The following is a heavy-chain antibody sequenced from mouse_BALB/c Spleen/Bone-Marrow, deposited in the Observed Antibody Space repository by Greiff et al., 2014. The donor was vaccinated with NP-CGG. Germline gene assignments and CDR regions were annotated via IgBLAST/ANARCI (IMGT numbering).Heavy chain of an antibody. Sequence: VQLQQSGAELVKPGASVKLSCTASGFNIKDTYIHWVKQRPEQGLEWIGRIDPANDNTKYDPKFQGKATITADTSSSTAYPQLSSLTSEDTAVYYCASYVYGYYFDYWGQGTTLTVSS. CDR2: IDPANDNT. D-gene: IGHD2-2*01. V-gene: IGHV14-3*02. J-gene: IGHJ2*01. CDR3: ASYVYGYYFDY. CDR1: GFNIKDTY.